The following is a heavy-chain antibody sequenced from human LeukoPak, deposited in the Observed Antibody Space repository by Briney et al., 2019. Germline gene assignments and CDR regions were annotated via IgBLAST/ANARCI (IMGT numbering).Heavy chain of an antibody. CDR2: ISGSGDST. V-gene: IGHV3-23*01. J-gene: IGHJ5*02. CDR1: GFTFSNYA. Sequence: SGGSLRLSCAASGFTFSNYAMSWVRQAPGKGLEWVSAISGSGDSTYYADSAKGRFTISRDNSKNTLYLQMNSLRAEDTAVYYCARVQMRVIDWFDPWGQGTLVTVSS. D-gene: IGHD3-16*02. CDR3: ARVQMRVIDWFDP.